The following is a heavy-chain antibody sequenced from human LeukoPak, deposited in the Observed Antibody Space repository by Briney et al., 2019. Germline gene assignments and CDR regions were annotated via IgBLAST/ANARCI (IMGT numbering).Heavy chain of an antibody. CDR3: AAAGRVARDYYYDYMDV. Sequence: ASVKVSCKVSGYTLTELSMHWVRQAPGKGLEWMGRVDLEDGETIYAEKFQGRVTISADTSTDTAFMELSSVTSEDTAVYYCAAAGRVARDYYYDYMDVWGKGTTVTVSS. D-gene: IGHD2-15*01. CDR1: GYTLTELS. V-gene: IGHV1-24*01. J-gene: IGHJ6*03. CDR2: VDLEDGET.